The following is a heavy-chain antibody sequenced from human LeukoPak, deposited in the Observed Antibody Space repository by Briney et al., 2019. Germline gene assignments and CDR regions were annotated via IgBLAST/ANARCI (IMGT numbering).Heavy chain of an antibody. J-gene: IGHJ4*02. D-gene: IGHD2-2*01. CDR2: TSAYNNNT. Sequence: ASVKVSCKTSGYTFSNYGVSWVRQAPGQGLEWMGWTSAYNNNTNYAQKFQGRLTMTTDTSTSTAYMELRNLRSDATAVYYCARGARISSSWYSSVWGQGTLITVS. V-gene: IGHV1-18*01. CDR1: GYTFSNYG. CDR3: ARGARISSSWYSSV.